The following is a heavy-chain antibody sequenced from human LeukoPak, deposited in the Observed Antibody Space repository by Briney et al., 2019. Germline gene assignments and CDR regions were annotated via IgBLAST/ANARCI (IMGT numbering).Heavy chain of an antibody. CDR3: ARDGYGGYVAHFDY. D-gene: IGHD4-17*01. Sequence: SGNLSCNPSGRSFSSYAISWVRQAPAPGPEWRGRIIPIYGTASCAQTLPGRVTITTNESTSTAYMELSSLRAEDTALYYCARDGYGGYVAHFDYRGQGTLVT. CDR2: IIPIYGTA. V-gene: IGHV1-69*05. CDR1: GRSFSSYA. J-gene: IGHJ4*02.